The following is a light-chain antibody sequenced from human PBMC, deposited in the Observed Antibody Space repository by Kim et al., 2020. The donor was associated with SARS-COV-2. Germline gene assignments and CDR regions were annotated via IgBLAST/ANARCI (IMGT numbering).Light chain of an antibody. CDR3: QQRNNWPPAVT. J-gene: IGKJ4*01. CDR1: PRIGIS. V-gene: IGKV3-11*01. CDR2: GAA. Sequence: PGEGAILSCRPSPRIGISLVWYQHKPGQAPRLLIYGAAIRAAGIPDRFSGGGSGTDFTLTLGSLEPEDFAVYYCQQRNNWPPAVTFGGGTKVDIK.